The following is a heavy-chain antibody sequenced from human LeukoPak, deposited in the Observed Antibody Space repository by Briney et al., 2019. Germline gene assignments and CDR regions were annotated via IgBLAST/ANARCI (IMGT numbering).Heavy chain of an antibody. D-gene: IGHD1-1*01. CDR3: ARDQGRKTGTGD. CDR1: GYTLTSYG. V-gene: IGHV1-18*01. Sequence: ASVKVSCKASGYTLTSYGVSWVRQAPGQGPERMGWISAYNGNTNYAQKLQGRVTMTTDTSTSTAYMELRSLRSDDTAVYYCARDQGRKTGTGDWGQGTLVTVSS. CDR2: ISAYNGNT. J-gene: IGHJ4*02.